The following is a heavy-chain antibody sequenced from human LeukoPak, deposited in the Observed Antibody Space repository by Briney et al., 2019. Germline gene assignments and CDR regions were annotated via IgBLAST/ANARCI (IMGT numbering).Heavy chain of an antibody. CDR2: MKTDGTRI. D-gene: IGHD3-10*01. V-gene: IGHV3-74*01. CDR1: GFRFSNSW. J-gene: IGHJ4*02. Sequence: PGGCLRLSCAASGFRFSNSWMYWVRQGPGKGPVWVSRMKTDGTRIEYADSVKGRFTISRDNAKNTLFLQMSSLRVEDTAVYYCARGADHGGSYYPDWGQGTRVTVSS. CDR3: ARGADHGGSYYPD.